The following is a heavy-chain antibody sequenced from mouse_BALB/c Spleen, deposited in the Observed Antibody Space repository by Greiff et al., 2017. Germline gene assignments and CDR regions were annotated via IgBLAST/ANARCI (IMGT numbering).Heavy chain of an antibody. CDR1: GFSLTSYG. V-gene: IGHV2-9*02. CDR3: ARDPSLITTVVEKAWFAY. CDR2: IWAGGST. Sequence: VKLMESGPGLVAPSQSLSITCTVSGFSLTSYGVHWVRQPPGKGLEWLGVIWAGGSTKYNSALMSRLSISKDNSKSQVFLKMNSLQTDDTAMYYCARDPSLITTVVEKAWFAYWGQGTLVTVSA. D-gene: IGHD1-1*01. J-gene: IGHJ3*01.